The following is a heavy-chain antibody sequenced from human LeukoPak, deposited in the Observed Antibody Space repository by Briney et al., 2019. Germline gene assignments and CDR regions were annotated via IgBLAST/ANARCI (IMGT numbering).Heavy chain of an antibody. CDR3: ARVKLTTGTPTNWFDP. D-gene: IGHD4-17*01. V-gene: IGHV4-59*01. Sequence: SETLSLTCTVSGGSISSYYWSWIRQPPGQGLDWIGYIHYIWSTNYNPSLKSRATTSLDMSTIQFSLKLMSVTAAATAMYYCARVKLTTGTPTNWFDPWGQGTLVTVSS. J-gene: IGHJ5*02. CDR1: GGSISSYY. CDR2: IHYIWST.